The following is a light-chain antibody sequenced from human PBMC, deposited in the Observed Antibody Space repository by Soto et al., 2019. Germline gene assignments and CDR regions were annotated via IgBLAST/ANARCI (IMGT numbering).Light chain of an antibody. CDR2: DVS. J-gene: IGLJ1*01. CDR3: SSYTSSSTLPYV. Sequence: QSVLTQPASVSGSPRQSITISCTGTSSDVGGYNYVSWYQQHPGKAPKLMIYDVSNRPSGVSSRFSGSKSGNTASLTISGLQAEDEADYYCSSYTSSSTLPYVFGTGTKVTVL. CDR1: SSDVGGYNY. V-gene: IGLV2-14*01.